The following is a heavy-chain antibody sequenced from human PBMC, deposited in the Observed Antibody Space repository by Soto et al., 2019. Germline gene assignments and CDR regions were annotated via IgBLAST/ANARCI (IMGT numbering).Heavy chain of an antibody. J-gene: IGHJ4*01. CDR2: ITWHSGNI. V-gene: IGHV3-9*01. D-gene: IGHD2-2*01. CDR3: VKDSYADFHRVLSTAEYFFDH. Sequence: EVQLVESGGGLVRPGRSLSLSCTASGFTFDDYAMHWVRQAPGRGLEWVSGITWHSGNIAYADSVKGLFTIARDDDNNSLYLQMNSLRPEDTALYYCVKDSYADFHRVLSTAEYFFDHWGHGTLVTVSS. CDR1: GFTFDDYA.